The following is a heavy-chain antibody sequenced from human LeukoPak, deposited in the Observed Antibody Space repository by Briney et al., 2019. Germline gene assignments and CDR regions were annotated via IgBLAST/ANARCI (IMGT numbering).Heavy chain of an antibody. CDR1: GYTFTSYY. J-gene: IGHJ6*03. V-gene: IGHV1-46*01. CDR2: INPSGGST. D-gene: IGHD6-6*01. CDR3: ARDEYSSSRKWNGYYYYYMDV. Sequence: ASVKVSCKASGYTFTSYYMHWVRQAPGQGLEWMGIINPSGGSTSYAQKFQGRVTMTRDMSTSTVYMELSSLRSEDTAVYYCARDEYSSSRKWNGYYYYYMDVWGKGTTVTVSS.